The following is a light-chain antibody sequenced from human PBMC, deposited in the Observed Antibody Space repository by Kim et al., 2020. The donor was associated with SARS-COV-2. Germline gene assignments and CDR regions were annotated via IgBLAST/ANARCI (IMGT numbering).Light chain of an antibody. J-gene: IGLJ2*01. V-gene: IGLV3-21*04. Sequence: VAHEKTARITCGGNNIGSKRVHWYQQKPGQAPVLVIYYDSDRPSGIPERFSGSNSGNTATLTISRVEAGDEADYYCQVWDSSSDVVFGGGTQLTVL. CDR1: NIGSKR. CDR3: QVWDSSSDVV. CDR2: YDS.